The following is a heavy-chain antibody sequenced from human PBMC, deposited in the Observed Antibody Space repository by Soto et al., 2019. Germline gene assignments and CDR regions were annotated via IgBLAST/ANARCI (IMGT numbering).Heavy chain of an antibody. D-gene: IGHD3-22*01. Sequence: GASVKVSCKASGYTFTSYYMHWVRQAPGQGLEWMGIINPSGGSTSYAQKFQGRFTISRDNSKNTLYLQMNSLRAEDTAVYYCARDMKYYYDSSGYGYWGQGTLVTVSS. CDR2: INPSGGST. J-gene: IGHJ4*02. V-gene: IGHV1-46*01. CDR3: ARDMKYYYDSSGYGY. CDR1: GYTFTSYY.